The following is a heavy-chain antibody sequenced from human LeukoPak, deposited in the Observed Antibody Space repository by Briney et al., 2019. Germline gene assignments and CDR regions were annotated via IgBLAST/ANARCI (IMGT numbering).Heavy chain of an antibody. CDR1: GFTFIRYW. V-gene: IGHV3-7*01. J-gene: IGHJ4*02. CDR3: VSCGTTTCMIRFDH. D-gene: IGHD2-2*01. Sequence: PGGSLRLSCAASGFTFIRYWMNWVRQAPGKGLEWVASIKEDGSEKSYVDSVKGRFTISIDNAKNSLYLQMNTLRAEDTAVYYCVSCGTTTCMIRFDHWGQGTLVTVSS. CDR2: IKEDGSEK.